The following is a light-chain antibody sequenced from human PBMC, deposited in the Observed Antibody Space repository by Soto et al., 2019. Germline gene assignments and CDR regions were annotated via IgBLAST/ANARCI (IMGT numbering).Light chain of an antibody. Sequence: QSALTQPASVSGSPGQSITISCTGTSSDVGGYNYVSWYQQHPGKAPKLMIYDVSNRRSGVSNRFSGSKSGNTASLTISGLQGEDEADYYCSSYTSSSTLVVFGGGTKLTVL. V-gene: IGLV2-14*01. CDR1: SSDVGGYNY. CDR3: SSYTSSSTLVV. CDR2: DVS. J-gene: IGLJ2*01.